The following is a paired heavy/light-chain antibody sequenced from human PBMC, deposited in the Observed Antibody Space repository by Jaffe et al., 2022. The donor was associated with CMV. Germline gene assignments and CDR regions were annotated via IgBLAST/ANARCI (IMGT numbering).Light chain of an antibody. J-gene: IGLJ1*01. CDR2: DNT. Sequence: QSVLTQPPSVSGAPGQRVTISCTGSSSNIGAGQDVHWYQQVPGTAPKLLIYDNTNRPSGVPDRFSGSKSGTSASLAITGLQAEDEADYYCQSYDSSLRGSVFGAGTKVTVL. CDR3: QSYDSSLRGSV. V-gene: IGLV1-40*01. CDR1: SSNIGAGQD.
Heavy chain of an antibody. D-gene: IGHD2-21*01. CDR3: VRAPPPLPPQPHSDYMDV. CDR2: IYHIGVT. V-gene: IGHV4-4*02. CDR1: GGSISSSNW. J-gene: IGHJ6*03. Sequence: QVQLQESGPGLVKPSGTLSLTCAVSGGSISSSNWWIWVRQPPGKGLEWIGEIYHIGVTNYNPSLKSRVTISVDKSKNQFSLKLTSVTAADTAVYFCVRAPPPLPPQPHSDYMDVWGKGTTVTVSS.